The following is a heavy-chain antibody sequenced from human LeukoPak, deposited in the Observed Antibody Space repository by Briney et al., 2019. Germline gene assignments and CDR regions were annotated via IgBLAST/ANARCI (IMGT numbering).Heavy chain of an antibody. CDR2: IYSGGST. CDR3: AREGYSYACGAFDI. V-gene: IGHV3-53*01. D-gene: IGHD6-13*01. CDR1: GFTVSSNY. J-gene: IGHJ3*02. Sequence: GGSLRLSCAASGFTVSSNYMSWVRQAPGKGLEWVSVIYSGGSTYYADSVKGRFTISRDNSKNTLYLQMNSLRAEDTAVYYCAREGYSYACGAFDIWGQGTMVTVSS.